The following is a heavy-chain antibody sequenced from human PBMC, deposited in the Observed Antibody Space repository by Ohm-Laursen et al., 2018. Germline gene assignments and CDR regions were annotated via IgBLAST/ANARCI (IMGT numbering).Heavy chain of an antibody. V-gene: IGHV3-33*01. Sequence: SLRLSCAASGFTFSNYGMHWVRQAPGKGLEWVAVIWYDGSNKYYADSVKGRFTISRDNSKNTLYLQMNSLRAEDTAVYYCASDHDYGDYVSLFDYWGQGTLVTVSS. CDR1: GFTFSNYG. CDR3: ASDHDYGDYVSLFDY. CDR2: IWYDGSNK. D-gene: IGHD4-17*01. J-gene: IGHJ4*02.